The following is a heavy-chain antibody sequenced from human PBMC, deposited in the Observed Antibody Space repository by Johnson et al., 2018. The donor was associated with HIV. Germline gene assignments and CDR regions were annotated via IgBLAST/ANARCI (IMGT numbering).Heavy chain of an antibody. Sequence: VQLVESGGGLVQPGGSLRLSCAASGFSVSSNYMTWVRQAPGQGLAWVSVISSGGTTWYADSVKGRFTISRVNSKNTLYLQMNSLRAEDTAVYYCARETLSAAAGQGAFDVWGQGTMVTVSS. CDR3: ARETLSAAAGQGAFDV. D-gene: IGHD6-13*01. J-gene: IGHJ3*01. CDR1: GFSVSSNY. CDR2: ISSGGTT. V-gene: IGHV3-66*01.